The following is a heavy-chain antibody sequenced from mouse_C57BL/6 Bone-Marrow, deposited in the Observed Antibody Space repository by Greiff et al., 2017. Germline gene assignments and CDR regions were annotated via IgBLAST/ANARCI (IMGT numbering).Heavy chain of an antibody. CDR1: GFTFSSYA. CDR3: ERDYYGSSHFDY. V-gene: IGHV5-4*01. J-gene: IGHJ2*01. Sequence: EVQRVESGGGLVKPGGSLKLSCAASGFTFSSYAMSWVRQTPEKRLEWVATISDGGSYTYYPDNVKGRFTISRDNAKNNLYLQMSHLKSEDTAMYYCERDYYGSSHFDYWGQGTTLTVSS. D-gene: IGHD1-1*01. CDR2: ISDGGSYT.